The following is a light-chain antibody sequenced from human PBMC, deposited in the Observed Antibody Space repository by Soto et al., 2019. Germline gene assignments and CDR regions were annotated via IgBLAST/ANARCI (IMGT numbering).Light chain of an antibody. CDR3: QQYDDSPGT. Sequence: IVLTQSPGPLSLSPGERATLSCRASQSVSSSYLAWYQQKPGQAPRLLIYGASNRATTIPDRFSGSGSGTDFTLTISRLEPEDLAVYYCQQYDDSPGTFGQGTKVEIK. CDR1: QSVSSSY. CDR2: GAS. J-gene: IGKJ1*01. V-gene: IGKV3-20*01.